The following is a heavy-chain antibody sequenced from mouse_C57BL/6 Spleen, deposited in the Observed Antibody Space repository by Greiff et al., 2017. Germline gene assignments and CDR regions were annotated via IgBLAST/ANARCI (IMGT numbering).Heavy chain of an antibody. V-gene: IGHV1-54*01. J-gene: IGHJ2*01. D-gene: IGHD4-1*01. CDR2: INPGSGGT. CDR3: ARPGTGTDY. Sequence: QVQLQQSGAELVRPGTSVKVSCKASGYAFTNYLIEWVKQRPGQGLEWIGVINPGSGGTNYNEKFKGKATLTADKSSSTAYMQLSSLTSEDSAVYFCARPGTGTDYWGQGTTLTVSS. CDR1: GYAFTNYL.